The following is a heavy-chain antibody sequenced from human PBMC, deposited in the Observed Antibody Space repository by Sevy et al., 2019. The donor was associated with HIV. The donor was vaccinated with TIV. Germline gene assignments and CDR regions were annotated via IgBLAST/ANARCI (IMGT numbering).Heavy chain of an antibody. V-gene: IGHV3-30*03. Sequence: GGSLRLSCVGSGFTFRNFGVHWLHQAPGKGLEWLSVVSYDGSSKYYVDSVKGRFIVSRDNSKNTLYLQMNSLRTEDTAVYYCARGGSGDYYYYGVDVWGQGTTVTVSS. D-gene: IGHD3-10*01. CDR1: GFTFRNFG. CDR2: VSYDGSSK. J-gene: IGHJ6*02. CDR3: ARGGSGDYYYYGVDV.